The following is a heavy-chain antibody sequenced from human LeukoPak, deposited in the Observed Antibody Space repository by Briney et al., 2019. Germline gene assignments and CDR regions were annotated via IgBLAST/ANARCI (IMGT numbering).Heavy chain of an antibody. Sequence: PGGSLRLSCAASGFTFSGSAMHWVRQASGKGLEWVGRIRSKANSYATAYAASVKGRFTISRDDSKNTAYLQMNSLKTEDTAVYYCARDLSSSGWDYWGQGTLVTVSS. CDR2: IRSKANSYAT. V-gene: IGHV3-73*01. CDR3: ARDLSSSGWDY. J-gene: IGHJ4*02. CDR1: GFTFSGSA. D-gene: IGHD6-19*01.